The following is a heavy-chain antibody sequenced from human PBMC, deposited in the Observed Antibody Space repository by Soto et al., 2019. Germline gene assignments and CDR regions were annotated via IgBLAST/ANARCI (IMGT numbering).Heavy chain of an antibody. J-gene: IGHJ4*02. D-gene: IGHD1-1*01. CDR2: IYYSGST. V-gene: IGHV4-31*03. Sequence: PSETLSLTCTVSGGSISSGGYYWSWIRQHPGKGFECIGYIYYSGSTYYNPSLKSRVTISVDMSKNQFSLKLSSVTAADTAVYYCARDSSGQTGTLDYWGQGTLVTVSS. CDR1: GGSISSGGYY. CDR3: ARDSSGQTGTLDY.